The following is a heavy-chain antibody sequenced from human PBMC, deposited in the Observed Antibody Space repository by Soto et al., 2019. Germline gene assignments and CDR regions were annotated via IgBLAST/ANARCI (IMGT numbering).Heavy chain of an antibody. CDR3: ARDSNCSGGSCYSNYYYYYYMDV. V-gene: IGHV1-69*08. CDR1: GGTFSSYT. J-gene: IGHJ6*03. D-gene: IGHD2-15*01. Sequence: QVQLVQSGAEVKKPGSSVKVSCKASGGTFSSYTISWVRQAPGQGLEWMGRIIPILGIANYAQKFQCRVTITADKSTSTAYMELSSLRSEDTAVYYCARDSNCSGGSCYSNYYYYYYMDVWGKGTTVTVSS. CDR2: IIPILGIA.